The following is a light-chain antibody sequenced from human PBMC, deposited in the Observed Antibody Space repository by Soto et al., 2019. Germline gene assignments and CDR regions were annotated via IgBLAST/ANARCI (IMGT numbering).Light chain of an antibody. V-gene: IGKV3-15*01. J-gene: IGKJ5*01. Sequence: EIVMTQSPTTLAVSGGRGSTVSCMASQSVSSHLSWYQHKTGQAPRLLFYDASTRATGIPARFSGSGSGTEFTHTISSLQSEDFAVYYCQDYHGWPITFGQGTRLEI. CDR3: QDYHGWPIT. CDR2: DAS. CDR1: QSVSSH.